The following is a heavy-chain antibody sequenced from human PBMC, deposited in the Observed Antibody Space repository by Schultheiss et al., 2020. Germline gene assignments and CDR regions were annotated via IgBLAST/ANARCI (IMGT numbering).Heavy chain of an antibody. Sequence: GSLRLSCTVSGGSISSYYWSWIRQPPGKGLEWIGYIYYSGSTNYNPSLKSRVTISVDTSKNQFSLKLSSVTAADTAVYYCARDCSGGSCLDYWGQGTLVTVSS. V-gene: IGHV4-59*01. CDR2: IYYSGST. D-gene: IGHD2-15*01. J-gene: IGHJ4*02. CDR3: ARDCSGGSCLDY. CDR1: GGSISSYY.